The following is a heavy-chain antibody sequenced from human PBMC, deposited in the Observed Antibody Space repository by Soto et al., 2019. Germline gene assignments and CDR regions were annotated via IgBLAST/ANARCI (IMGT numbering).Heavy chain of an antibody. CDR2: ISAYNGNT. D-gene: IGHD3-3*01. CDR1: GYTFTSYG. Sequence: QVQLVQSGAEVKKPGASVKVSCKASGYTFTSYGISWVRQAPGQGLEWMGWISAYNGNTNYAQKLQGRVTMTTDTSTSTAYMELRSLRSDDSAVYYCARHQDGMEWLLYGRGTFGWFDPWGQGTLVTVS. V-gene: IGHV1-18*01. CDR3: ARHQDGMEWLLYGRGTFGWFDP. J-gene: IGHJ5*02.